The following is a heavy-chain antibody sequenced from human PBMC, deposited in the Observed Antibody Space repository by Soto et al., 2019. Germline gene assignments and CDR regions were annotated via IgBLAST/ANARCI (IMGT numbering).Heavy chain of an antibody. CDR3: ARVVGQQLDLDY. CDR2: IYYSGST. CDR1: VGSIGSGGYY. V-gene: IGHV4-31*03. J-gene: IGHJ4*02. Sequence: SETLSLTCTVSVGSIGSGGYYWSWIRQHPGKGLEWIGYIYYSGSTYYNPSLKSRVTISVDTSKNQFSLKLSSVTAADTAVYYCARVVGQQLDLDYWGQGTLVTVS. D-gene: IGHD6-13*01.